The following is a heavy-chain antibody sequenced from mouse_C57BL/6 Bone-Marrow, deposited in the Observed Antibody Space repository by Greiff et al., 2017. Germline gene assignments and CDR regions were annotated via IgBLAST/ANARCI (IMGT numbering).Heavy chain of an antibody. CDR3: ARYYGSSLWYFDV. D-gene: IGHD1-1*01. CDR2: IHPHSGST. Sequence: QVQLQQPGAELVKPGASVKLSCKASGYTFTSYWMHWVKQRPGQGLEWIGMIHPHSGSTNYNEKFKSKATLTVDKSSSTAYMQLSSLTSEDSAVYYCARYYGSSLWYFDVWGTGTTVTVSS. J-gene: IGHJ1*03. CDR1: GYTFTSYW. V-gene: IGHV1-64*01.